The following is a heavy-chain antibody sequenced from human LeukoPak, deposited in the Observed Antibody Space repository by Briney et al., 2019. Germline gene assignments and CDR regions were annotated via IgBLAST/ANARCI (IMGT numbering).Heavy chain of an antibody. CDR3: ARDPIMVRGEKIP. Sequence: GGALRLSCAASGFTFSTYAMHWVRQAPGKGLEWVAVIPYDGSNKYYADSVKGRFTISRENSKNRLYLQMNSLRAEDTDVYYCARDPIMVRGEKIPWGQGSLVTVSS. D-gene: IGHD3-10*01. CDR1: GFTFSTYA. J-gene: IGHJ5*02. CDR2: IPYDGSNK. V-gene: IGHV3-30*04.